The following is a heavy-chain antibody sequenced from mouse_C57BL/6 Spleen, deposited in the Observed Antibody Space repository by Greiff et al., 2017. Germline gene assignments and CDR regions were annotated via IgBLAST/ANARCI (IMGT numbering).Heavy chain of an antibody. CDR3: ARTQLVYFGY. V-gene: IGHV5-17*01. D-gene: IGHD4-1*02. J-gene: IGHJ2*01. Sequence: EVMLVESGGGLVKPGGSLKLSCAASGFTFSDYGMHWVRQAPEKGLEWVAYISSGSSTIYYADTVKGRFTISRDNAKNTLFLQMTSLRSEDTAMYYCARTQLVYFGYWGQGTTLTVSS. CDR2: ISSGSSTI. CDR1: GFTFSDYG.